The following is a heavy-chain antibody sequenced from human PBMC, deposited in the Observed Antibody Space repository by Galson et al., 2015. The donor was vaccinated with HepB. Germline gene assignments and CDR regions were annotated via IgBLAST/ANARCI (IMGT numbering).Heavy chain of an antibody. CDR2: ISTSNNP. D-gene: IGHD3/OR15-3a*01. CDR1: GFTFRPRS. Sequence: SLRLSCAGSGFTFRPRSMNWVRQAPGKGLEWVSYISTSNNPSYADSVKGRFAISRDNAKNSVYLHMSSLRGEDTAVYYCARVAWTGYYTADLWGQGTTVTVSS. V-gene: IGHV3-48*01. CDR3: ARVAWTGYYTADL. J-gene: IGHJ6*02.